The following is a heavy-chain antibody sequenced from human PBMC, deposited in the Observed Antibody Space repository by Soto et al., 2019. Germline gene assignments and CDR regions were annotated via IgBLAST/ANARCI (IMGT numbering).Heavy chain of an antibody. CDR2: ISYNTNNK. D-gene: IGHD1-26*01. Sequence: QVHLLESGGDLVQPGRSLRLSCAASGFTFSSYPMHWVRQAPGKGLEWVAFISYNTNNKQYADSVRGRFTISRDNGKKTVYLQMSSLRPEDTAVYYCATLPLAWGQGTLVTVSS. V-gene: IGHV3-30-3*01. CDR3: ATLPLA. CDR1: GFTFSSYP. J-gene: IGHJ5*02.